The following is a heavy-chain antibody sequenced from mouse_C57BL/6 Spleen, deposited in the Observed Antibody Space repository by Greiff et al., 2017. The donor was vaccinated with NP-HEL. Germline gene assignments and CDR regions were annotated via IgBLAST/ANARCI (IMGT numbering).Heavy chain of an antibody. Sequence: QVQLKESGPELVKPGASVKLSCKASGYTFTSYDINWVKQRPGQGLEWIGWIYPRDGSTKYNEKFKGKATLTVDTSSSTAYMELHSLTSEDSAVYFCAIRGDYGSSLYFDYWGQGTTLTVSS. CDR1: GYTFTSYD. V-gene: IGHV1-85*01. J-gene: IGHJ2*01. CDR3: AIRGDYGSSLYFDY. CDR2: IYPRDGST. D-gene: IGHD1-1*01.